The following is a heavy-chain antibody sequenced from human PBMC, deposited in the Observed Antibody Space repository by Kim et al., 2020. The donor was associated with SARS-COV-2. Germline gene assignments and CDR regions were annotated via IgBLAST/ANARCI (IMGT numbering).Heavy chain of an antibody. CDR2: ITADGGQK. D-gene: IGHD3-10*01. CDR1: GFTFGSHS. V-gene: IGHV3-7*01. J-gene: IGHJ4*02. CDR3: ARDWGGSGRPFDS. Sequence: GSLRLSCAASGFTFGSHSMSWVRQAPGRGLEWVAVITADGGQKSFVDSVRGRFTISRDNAKNSVYLQMDSLRAEDTAVYYCARDWGGSGRPFDSWGRGALVTVSS.